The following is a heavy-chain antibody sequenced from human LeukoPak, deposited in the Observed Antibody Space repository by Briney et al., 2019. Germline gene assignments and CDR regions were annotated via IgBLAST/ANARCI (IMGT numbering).Heavy chain of an antibody. D-gene: IGHD1-26*01. CDR2: ISYDGSNN. Sequence: GGSLRLSCAASGFTFSSYGMHWVRQAPGKGLEWVAVISYDGSNNYYADSVKGRFTISRDNSKNTLYLQMNSLRAEDTAVYYCAKDQGGANDYWGQGTLVTVSS. J-gene: IGHJ4*02. V-gene: IGHV3-30*18. CDR3: AKDQGGANDY. CDR1: GFTFSSYG.